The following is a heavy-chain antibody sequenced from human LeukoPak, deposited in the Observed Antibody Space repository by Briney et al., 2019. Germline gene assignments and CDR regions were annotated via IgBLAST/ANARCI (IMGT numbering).Heavy chain of an antibody. CDR2: ISCSSSYI. Sequence: GGSLRLSCAASGFTVSSNYMSWVRQAPGKGLEWVSSISCSSSYIYYADSVKGRFTISRDNAKNSLYLQMNSLRAEDTAVYYCASNYYGSGSYYRTNDYWGQGTLVTVSS. CDR3: ASNYYGSGSYYRTNDY. CDR1: GFTVSSNY. D-gene: IGHD3-10*01. J-gene: IGHJ4*02. V-gene: IGHV3-21*01.